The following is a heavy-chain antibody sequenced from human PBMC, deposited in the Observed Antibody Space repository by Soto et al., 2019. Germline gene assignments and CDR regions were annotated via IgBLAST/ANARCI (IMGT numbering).Heavy chain of an antibody. CDR1: GCTFSSYA. CDR3: AKDGESSGWHGSGYEYGWHV. CDR2: ISGSGGST. Sequence: GGSLRLSCAASGCTFSSYAMSWVRQAPGKGLEWVSAISGSGGSTYYADSVKGRFTISRDNSKNTLYLQMNSLRAEDTAVYYCAKDGESSGWHGSGYEYGWHVGGQGTPVTVSS. J-gene: IGHJ6*02. D-gene: IGHD6-19*01. V-gene: IGHV3-23*01.